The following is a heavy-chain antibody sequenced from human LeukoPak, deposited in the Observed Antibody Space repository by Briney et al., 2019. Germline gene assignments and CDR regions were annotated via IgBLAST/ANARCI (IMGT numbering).Heavy chain of an antibody. Sequence: GASVKVSCKGSGYSFNNYGISWVRQAPGQGLEWMGWISGYNGNTNYAQMIQGRVTMTTDTSTSTAYMEVRSLRSDDTAMYYCARDVGDTVTIPAAISVPWGQGTLVTVSS. CDR1: GYSFNNYG. J-gene: IGHJ5*02. D-gene: IGHD2-2*01. CDR2: ISGYNGNT. V-gene: IGHV1-18*01. CDR3: ARDVGDTVTIPAAISVP.